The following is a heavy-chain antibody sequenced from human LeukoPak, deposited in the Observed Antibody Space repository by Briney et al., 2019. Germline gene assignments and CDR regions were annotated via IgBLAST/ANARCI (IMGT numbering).Heavy chain of an antibody. J-gene: IGHJ4*02. Sequence: GGSLRPSCVASGFTFSSYAMSWVRQAPGKGLEWVSVVSGGGHNTYYADSVKGRFTMSRDNSKRTVYLQMNSLRAEDTAVYYCAKDRSSWYYPFDSWGQGTLVTVSS. CDR3: AKDRSSWYYPFDS. D-gene: IGHD3-3*01. CDR2: VSGGGHNT. V-gene: IGHV3-23*01. CDR1: GFTFSSYA.